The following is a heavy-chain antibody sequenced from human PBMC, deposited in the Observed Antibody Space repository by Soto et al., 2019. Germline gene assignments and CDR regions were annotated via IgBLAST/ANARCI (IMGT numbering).Heavy chain of an antibody. CDR3: APRGSGTHYAC. V-gene: IGHV3-23*01. D-gene: IGHD1-26*01. Sequence: EVQLLESGGGLVQPGGSLRLSCAASGFTFSSYAMRWVRQAPVKGLEWVSGISGSGGRTYNEDSVKGRFTTSSDHYKITLYLQTNSLSAGASAVYYWAPRGSGTHYACWRQGPLVPVSP. J-gene: IGHJ1*01. CDR1: GFTFSSYA. CDR2: ISGSGGRT.